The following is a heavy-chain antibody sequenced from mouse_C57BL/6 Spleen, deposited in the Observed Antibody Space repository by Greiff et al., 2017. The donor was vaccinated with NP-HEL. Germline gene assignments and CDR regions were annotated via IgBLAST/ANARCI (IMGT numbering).Heavy chain of an antibody. Sequence: EVKLVESGGGLVQSGRSLRLSCATSGFTFSDFYMEWVRQAPGKGLEWIAASRNKANDYTTEYSASVKGRFIVSRDTSQSILYLQMNALRAEDTAIYYCARGYGAMDYWGQGTSVTVSS. V-gene: IGHV7-1*01. D-gene: IGHD1-1*01. CDR1: GFTFSDFY. CDR2: SRNKANDYTT. J-gene: IGHJ4*01. CDR3: ARGYGAMDY.